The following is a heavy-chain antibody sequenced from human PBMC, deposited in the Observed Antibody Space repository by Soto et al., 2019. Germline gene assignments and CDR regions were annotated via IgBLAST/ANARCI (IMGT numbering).Heavy chain of an antibody. CDR1: GFYFNSYA. J-gene: IGHJ6*02. V-gene: IGHV3-21*01. D-gene: IGHD2-15*01. CDR2: ISSSGYI. Sequence: GGSLRLSCAASGFYFNSYAINWVRQAPGKRLELLSSISSSGYIFSTDSVRGRFTISRDNAKNSVYLQINSLRAEDTAVYFCARDCSGGSCYPGMDVWGQGTTVTVSS. CDR3: ARDCSGGSCYPGMDV.